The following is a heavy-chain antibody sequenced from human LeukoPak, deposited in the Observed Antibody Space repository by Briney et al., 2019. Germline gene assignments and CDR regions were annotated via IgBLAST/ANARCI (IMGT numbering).Heavy chain of an antibody. CDR1: GFTFSDHY. J-gene: IGHJ4*02. CDR3: VREDLGVDY. Sequence: GGSLRLSCAASGFTFSDHYMSWVRQAPGKGLEWISILYVNENRYYADSVKGRFIISRDTSKNTLYLQMNSLRAEDTAMYYCVREDLGVDYWGQGTLVTVSS. V-gene: IGHV3-53*01. D-gene: IGHD1-26*01. CDR2: LYVNENR.